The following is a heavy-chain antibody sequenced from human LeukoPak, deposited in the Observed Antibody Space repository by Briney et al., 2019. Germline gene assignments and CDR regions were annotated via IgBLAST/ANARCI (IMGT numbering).Heavy chain of an antibody. CDR3: ASGGYSYGFDY. J-gene: IGHJ4*02. V-gene: IGHV4-30-2*01. CDR1: GGSISSGGYS. CDR2: IYHNGNT. D-gene: IGHD5-18*01. Sequence: SETLSLTCAVSGGSISSGGYSWRWIRQPPGKGLEWIGYIYHNGNTYYSPSLKSRVTISVDRSKNQLSLKLSSVTAADTAMYYCASGGYSYGFDYWGQGTLVTVSS.